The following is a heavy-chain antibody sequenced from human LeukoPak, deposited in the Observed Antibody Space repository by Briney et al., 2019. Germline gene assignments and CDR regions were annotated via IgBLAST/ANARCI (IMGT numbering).Heavy chain of an antibody. CDR1: GGSISSYY. V-gene: IGHV4-59*08. D-gene: IGHD2-2*01. Sequence: PSETLSLTRTVSGGSISSYYWSWIRQPPGKGLEWIGYIYYSGSTNYNPSLKSRVTISVDTSKNQFSLKLSSVTAADTAVYYCARRIVVVPAAMHNYYYYMDVWGKGTTVTVSS. CDR3: ARRIVVVPAAMHNYYYYMDV. J-gene: IGHJ6*03. CDR2: IYYSGST.